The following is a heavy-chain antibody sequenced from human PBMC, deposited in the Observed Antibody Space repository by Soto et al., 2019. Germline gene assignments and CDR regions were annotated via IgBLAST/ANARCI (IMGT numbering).Heavy chain of an antibody. CDR1: GGSFSGYY. J-gene: IGHJ6*02. CDR3: ARLRGSTTRVYYGMDV. D-gene: IGHD2-15*01. CDR2: INHSGST. V-gene: IGHV4-34*01. Sequence: SETLSLTCAVYGGSFSGYYWSWIRQPPGKGLEWIGEINHSGSTNYNPSLKSRVTISVDTSKNQFSLKLSSVTAADTAVYYCARLRGSTTRVYYGMDVWGQGTTVTVSS.